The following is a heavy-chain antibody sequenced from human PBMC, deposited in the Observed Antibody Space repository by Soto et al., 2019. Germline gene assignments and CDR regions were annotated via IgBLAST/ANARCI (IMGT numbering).Heavy chain of an antibody. CDR2: IYYSGST. CDR1: GGSISSGGYY. CDR3: AREVDYGGLDY. J-gene: IGHJ4*02. V-gene: IGHV4-31*03. Sequence: QVQLQESGPGLVKPSQTLSLTCTVSGGSISSGGYYCSWIRQHPGKVLEWIGYIYYSGSTYYNPSLKSRVTISVDTSKNQFSLKLSSVTAADTAVYYCAREVDYGGLDYWGQGTLVTVSS. D-gene: IGHD4-17*01.